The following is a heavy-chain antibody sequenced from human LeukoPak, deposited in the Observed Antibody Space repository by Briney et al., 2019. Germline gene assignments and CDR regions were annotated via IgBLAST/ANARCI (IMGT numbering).Heavy chain of an antibody. V-gene: IGHV3-30*18. CDR2: ISYDGSNK. CDR1: GFTFSSYG. J-gene: IGHJ4*02. Sequence: GGSLRLSCAASGFTFSSYGMHWVRQAPDKGLEWVAVISYDGSNKYYADSVKGRFTISRDNSKNTLYLQMNSLRAEDTAVYYCAKDRSGWLVRGGYYFDYWGQGTLVAVSS. D-gene: IGHD6-19*01. CDR3: AKDRSGWLVRGGYYFDY.